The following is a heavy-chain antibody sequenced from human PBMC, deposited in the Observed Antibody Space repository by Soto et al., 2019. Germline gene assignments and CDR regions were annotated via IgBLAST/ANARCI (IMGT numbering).Heavy chain of an antibody. V-gene: IGHV3-23*01. CDR2: ISGSGGST. Sequence: WGSLRLSCAASGFTFSSYAMSWVRQAPGKGLEWVSAISGSGGSTYYADSVKGRFTISRDNSKNTLYLQMNSLRAEDTAVYYCARAPPGTGYSYGYDYWGQGTLVTVSS. CDR3: ARAPPGTGYSYGYDY. CDR1: GFTFSSYA. J-gene: IGHJ4*02. D-gene: IGHD5-18*01.